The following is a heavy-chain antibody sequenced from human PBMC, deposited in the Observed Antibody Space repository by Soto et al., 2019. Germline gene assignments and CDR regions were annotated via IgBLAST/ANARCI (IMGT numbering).Heavy chain of an antibody. CDR3: ARDRGYGDQRIHFDY. D-gene: IGHD4-17*01. J-gene: IGHJ4*02. Sequence: QVQLVQSGAEVKKPGASVKVSCKASGYTFTSYYMHWVRQAPGQGLEWMGIINPSGGSTSYAQKFQGRVTMTRDTSTSTVYMELSSLRSEDTAVYYCARDRGYGDQRIHFDYWGQGTLVTVSS. CDR1: GYTFTSYY. CDR2: INPSGGST. V-gene: IGHV1-46*03.